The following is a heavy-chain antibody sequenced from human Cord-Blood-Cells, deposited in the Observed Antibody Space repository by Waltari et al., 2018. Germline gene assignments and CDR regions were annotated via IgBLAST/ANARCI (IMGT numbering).Heavy chain of an antibody. CDR1: GRTFSSYA. CDR2: IIPILGIA. CDR3: ARVSSVSRGYYDY. V-gene: IGHV1-69*09. D-gene: IGHD3-22*01. J-gene: IGHJ4*02. Sequence: QVQLVQSGAEVKKPGSSVKVSCKASGRTFSSYALSWVRQAPGQGLEWMGRIIPILGIANYAQKFQGRVTITADKSTSTAYMELSSLRSEDTAVYYCARVSSVSRGYYDYWGQGTLVTVSS.